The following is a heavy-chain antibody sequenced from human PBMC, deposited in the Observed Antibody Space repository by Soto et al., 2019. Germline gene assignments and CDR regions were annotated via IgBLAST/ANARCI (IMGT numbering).Heavy chain of an antibody. Sequence: QLQLQESGPGLVKPSGTLYLTCAVSGDSFSSSSWWTWVRQPPGKGLEWIGDILHTGNTDYSPSLRSRVTISIDTSKEQFALNPTPVTATDTAVYFCARSTRRVGGMLYLDYWGRGVVVTVSS. CDR3: ARSTRRVGGMLYLDY. CDR1: GDSFSSSSW. D-gene: IGHD2-15*01. J-gene: IGHJ4*02. CDR2: ILHTGNT. V-gene: IGHV4-4*02.